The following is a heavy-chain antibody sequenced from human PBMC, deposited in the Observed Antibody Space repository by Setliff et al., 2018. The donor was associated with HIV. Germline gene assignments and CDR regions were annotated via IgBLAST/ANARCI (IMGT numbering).Heavy chain of an antibody. CDR2: ISAYNGNT. V-gene: IGHV1-18*01. CDR3: ARDGCSTSCYPDTNWFDP. CDR1: GYTFTSYG. Sequence: ASVKVSCKASGYTFTSYGISWVRQDPGQGLEWMGWISAYNGNTNYAQKLQGRVTMTTDKSTSTAYMELRSLRSDDTAVYYCARDGCSTSCYPDTNWFDPWGQGTLVTVSS. J-gene: IGHJ5*02. D-gene: IGHD2-2*01.